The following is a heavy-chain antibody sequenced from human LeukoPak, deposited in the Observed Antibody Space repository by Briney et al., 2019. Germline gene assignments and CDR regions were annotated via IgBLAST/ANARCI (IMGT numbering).Heavy chain of an antibody. CDR3: ASMVGANSDAFDI. D-gene: IGHD1-26*01. J-gene: IGHJ3*02. Sequence: GGSLRLSCAASGFTFSTYWMSWVRQTPEKGLEFVANIKQDGSVKNYMDSLKGRSTISRDNARESLYLQMNSLRAEDTAVYYCASMVGANSDAFDIWGQGTMVTVSS. CDR2: IKQDGSVK. V-gene: IGHV3-7*01. CDR1: GFTFSTYW.